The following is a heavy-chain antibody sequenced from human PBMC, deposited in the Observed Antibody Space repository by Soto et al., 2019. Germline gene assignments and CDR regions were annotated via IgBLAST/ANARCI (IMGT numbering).Heavy chain of an antibody. J-gene: IGHJ3*02. CDR2: ISAYNGNT. D-gene: IGHD3-22*01. Sequence: ASVKVSCKASGYTFTSYGISWARQAPGQGLEWMGWISAYNGNTNYAQKLQGRVTMTTDTSTSTAYMELRSLRSDDTAVYYCARSRVYYYDSSGYAFDIWGQGTMVTVSS. CDR1: GYTFTSYG. CDR3: ARSRVYYYDSSGYAFDI. V-gene: IGHV1-18*01.